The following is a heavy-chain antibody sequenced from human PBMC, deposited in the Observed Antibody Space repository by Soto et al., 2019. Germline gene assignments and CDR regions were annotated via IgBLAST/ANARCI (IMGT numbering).Heavy chain of an antibody. CDR2: ISSSGSTI. Sequence: PGGSLRLSCAASGFTFSSYEMNWVRQAPGKVLEWVSYISSSGSTIYYADSVKGRFTISRDNAKNSLYLQMNSLRAEDTAVYYGARDRGAWARTVGMDVWGQGTTVTVSS. CDR1: GFTFSSYE. V-gene: IGHV3-48*03. CDR3: ARDRGAWARTVGMDV. J-gene: IGHJ6*02. D-gene: IGHD3-10*01.